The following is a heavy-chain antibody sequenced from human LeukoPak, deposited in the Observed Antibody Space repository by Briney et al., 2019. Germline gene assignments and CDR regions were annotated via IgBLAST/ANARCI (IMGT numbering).Heavy chain of an antibody. CDR2: IYYSGST. V-gene: IGHV4-59*01. J-gene: IGHJ4*02. CDR1: GGSISSYY. D-gene: IGHD1-26*01. Sequence: SETLSLTCTVSGGSISSYYWSWIRQPPGKGLEWIGYIYYSGSTNYNPSLKSRVTISVDTSKKQFSLELTSVTAADTAVYYCARDGYSAIDYWGQGTLVTVSS. CDR3: ARDGYSAIDY.